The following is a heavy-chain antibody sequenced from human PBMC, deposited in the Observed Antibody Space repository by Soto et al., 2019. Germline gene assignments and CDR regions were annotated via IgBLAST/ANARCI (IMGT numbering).Heavy chain of an antibody. CDR1: GYTFTSYG. V-gene: IGHV1-18*01. J-gene: IGHJ5*02. Sequence: GASVKVSCKASGYTFTSYGISWVRQAPGQGLEWMGWISAYNGNTNYAQKLQGRVTMTTDTSTGTAYMELRSLRSDDTAVYYCARETYGDYVGYFDPWGQGIQVTVSS. CDR3: ARETYGDYVGYFDP. D-gene: IGHD4-17*01. CDR2: ISAYNGNT.